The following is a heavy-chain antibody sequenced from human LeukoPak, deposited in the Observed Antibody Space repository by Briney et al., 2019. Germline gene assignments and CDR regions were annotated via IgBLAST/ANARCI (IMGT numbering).Heavy chain of an antibody. J-gene: IGHJ3*02. D-gene: IGHD1-7*01. CDR2: INPSGDNT. Sequence: ASVKVSCKASGYTFTNNFMHWVRQAPGQGLEWIGIINPSGDNTWYAQKFQGRVTMTRDMATSTDYLEVSSLRSEDTAVYYCARIGYNWNYVTRNSADDAFDIWGQGTMVTVSS. CDR3: ARIGYNWNYVTRNSADDAFDI. CDR1: GYTFTNNF. V-gene: IGHV1-46*01.